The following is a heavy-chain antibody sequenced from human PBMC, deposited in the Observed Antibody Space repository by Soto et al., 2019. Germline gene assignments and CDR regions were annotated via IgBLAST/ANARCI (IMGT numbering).Heavy chain of an antibody. CDR3: ARIGCTLRDFDWLLGQQTSFAW. CDR2: IYWDDDK. Sequence: QITLKESGPSLVKPTQTLTLTCTFSGFSLITSGVGVGWIRQPPGKALEWLALIYWDDDKRYSPSLKSRLTITQDTSKIQVVLTMPNMDPVDTSTYYCARIGCTLRDFDWLLGQQTSFAWWGRGALVTVSS. CDR1: GFSLITSGVG. D-gene: IGHD3-9*01. V-gene: IGHV2-5*02. J-gene: IGHJ4*02.